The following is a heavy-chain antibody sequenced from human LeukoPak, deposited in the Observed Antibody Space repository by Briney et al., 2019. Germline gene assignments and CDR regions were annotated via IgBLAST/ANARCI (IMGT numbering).Heavy chain of an antibody. CDR3: ARDGAGGSSSWYWQGYFDY. V-gene: IGHV4-4*07. Sequence: PSETLSLTCTVSGGSISSYYWSWIRQPAGKGLAWIGRIYTSGSTNYNPSLKSRVTMSVDTSKNQFSLKLSSVTAADTAVYYCARDGAGGSSSWYWQGYFDYWGQGTLVTVSS. J-gene: IGHJ4*02. CDR1: GGSISSYY. CDR2: IYTSGST. D-gene: IGHD6-13*01.